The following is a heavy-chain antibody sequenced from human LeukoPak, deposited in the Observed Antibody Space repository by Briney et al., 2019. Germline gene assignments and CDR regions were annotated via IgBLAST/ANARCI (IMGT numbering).Heavy chain of an antibody. D-gene: IGHD3-10*01. Sequence: GRSLRLSCAAYGFTFSDYGMHWVRQAPGKGLEWVALISYDGGNKFYADSVRDRFTISRDNSKNTLFLQMNSLRTEDTAMYYCAKVFEVRGARRPKDYWGQGTLVIVSS. J-gene: IGHJ4*02. CDR2: ISYDGGNK. CDR3: AKVFEVRGARRPKDY. V-gene: IGHV3-30*18. CDR1: GFTFSDYG.